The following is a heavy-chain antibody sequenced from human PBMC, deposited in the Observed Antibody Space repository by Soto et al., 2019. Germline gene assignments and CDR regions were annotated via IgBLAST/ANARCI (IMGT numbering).Heavy chain of an antibody. CDR3: ARDGSGYDFWSGPYFFDS. J-gene: IGHJ4*01. V-gene: IGHV4-59*01. Sequence: SETLSLTCTVSGCSISTYYWSWIRQPPGKGLEWIGYIYYNGRTNYNPSLESQVTISLDTAKSQFSLKLSSVSAADTAVYYCARDGSGYDFWSGPYFFDSWGPGTLVTVSS. CDR2: IYYNGRT. D-gene: IGHD3-3*01. CDR1: GCSISTYY.